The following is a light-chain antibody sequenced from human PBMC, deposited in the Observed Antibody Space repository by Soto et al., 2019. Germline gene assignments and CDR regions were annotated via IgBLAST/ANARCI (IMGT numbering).Light chain of an antibody. CDR3: QRRSKWAGT. J-gene: IGKJ3*01. CDR1: QSVSSY. CDR2: DAS. V-gene: IGKV3-11*01. Sequence: EIVLTQSPATLSLSPGERATLSCRASQSVSSYLAWYQQKPGQAPRLLIYDASNRATGIPARFSGSGSGTHFTLTISSLGPEDFAVYYCQRRSKWAGTFGHGTNVDI.